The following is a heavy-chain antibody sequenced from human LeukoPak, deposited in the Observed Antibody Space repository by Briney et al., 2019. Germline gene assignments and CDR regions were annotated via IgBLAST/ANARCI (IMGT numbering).Heavy chain of an antibody. CDR2: INHSGST. V-gene: IGHV4-34*01. CDR1: GGSFSGYY. CDR3: ARRDYYDSSGPHFDYYFDY. J-gene: IGHJ4*02. D-gene: IGHD3-22*01. Sequence: PSETLSLTCAVYGGSFSGYYWSWIRQPPGKGLEWIGDINHSGSTNYNQSLKSRVTISVDTSKNQFSLKLSSVTAADTAVYYCARRDYYDSSGPHFDYYFDYWGQGTLVTVSS.